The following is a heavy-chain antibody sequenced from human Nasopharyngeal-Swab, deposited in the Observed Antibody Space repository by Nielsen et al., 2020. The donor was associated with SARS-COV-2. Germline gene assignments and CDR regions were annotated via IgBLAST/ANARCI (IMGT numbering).Heavy chain of an antibody. CDR3: AREPPMVRGGIPY. D-gene: IGHD3-10*01. Sequence: SETLSLTCTVSGGSVSSGSYYWSWIRQPPGKGLEWIGEIYHSGSTNYNPSLKSRVTISVDKSKNQFSLKLSSVTAADTAVYYCAREPPMVRGGIPYWGQGTLVTVSS. CDR1: GGSVSSGSYY. V-gene: IGHV4-61*01. J-gene: IGHJ4*02. CDR2: IYHSGST.